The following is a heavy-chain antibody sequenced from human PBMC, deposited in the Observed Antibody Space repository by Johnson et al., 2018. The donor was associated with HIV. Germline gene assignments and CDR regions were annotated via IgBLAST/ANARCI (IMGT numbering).Heavy chain of an antibody. CDR2: ISSDGNT. CDR1: GFTVSSNY. V-gene: IGHV3-66*01. Sequence: VQLVESGGGLVQPGGSLRLSCAVSGFTVSSNYMTWVRRAPGKGLEWVSVISSDGNTYYADSVKGRFSISRDNSKNTLYLQMNNLRAEDTALYYCARALGTAVGAFDIWGQGTMVTVSS. D-gene: IGHD4-23*01. CDR3: ARALGTAVGAFDI. J-gene: IGHJ3*02.